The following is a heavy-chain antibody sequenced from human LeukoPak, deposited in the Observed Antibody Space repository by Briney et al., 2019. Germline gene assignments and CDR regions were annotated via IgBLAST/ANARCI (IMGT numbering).Heavy chain of an antibody. CDR3: ARESEGRDGYNLAYYYMDV. Sequence: ASVKVSCKASGYTFTSHGISWVRQAPGQGLEWMGWISAYNGNTNYAQKLQGRVTMTTDTSTSTAYMELRSLRSDDTAVYYCARESEGRDGYNLAYYYMDVWGKGTTVTVSS. V-gene: IGHV1-18*01. D-gene: IGHD5-24*01. CDR2: ISAYNGNT. J-gene: IGHJ6*03. CDR1: GYTFTSHG.